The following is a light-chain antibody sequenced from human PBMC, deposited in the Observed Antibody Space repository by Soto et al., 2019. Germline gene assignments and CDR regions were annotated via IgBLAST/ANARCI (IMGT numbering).Light chain of an antibody. Sequence: QSVLTQPPSVSGAPGQRVSIPCTGSTSNIGAPYDVHWYQHLPGTAPKLLIYGDNNRPSGVPDRFSGSKSGNTASLTISGLQAEDEGDYYCSSYTISDNYIFGTGT. CDR3: SSYTISDNYI. J-gene: IGLJ1*01. V-gene: IGLV1-40*01. CDR1: TSNIGAPYD. CDR2: GDN.